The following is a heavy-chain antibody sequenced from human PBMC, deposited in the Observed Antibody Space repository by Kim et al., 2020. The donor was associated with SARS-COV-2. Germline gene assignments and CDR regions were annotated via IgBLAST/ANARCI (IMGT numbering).Heavy chain of an antibody. Sequence: SETLSLTCSVSGGSVSSGSYYWSWIRQSPGKGLEWIGYIYNSGSTNYNPSLKSRVTISVDTSKNQFSLKLSSVTAADTAVYYCARDGSGSYYNLYYYSYG. D-gene: IGHD3-10*01. CDR3: ARDGSGSYYNLYYYSYG. CDR2: IYNSGST. CDR1: GGSVSSGSYY. V-gene: IGHV4-61*01. J-gene: IGHJ6*01.